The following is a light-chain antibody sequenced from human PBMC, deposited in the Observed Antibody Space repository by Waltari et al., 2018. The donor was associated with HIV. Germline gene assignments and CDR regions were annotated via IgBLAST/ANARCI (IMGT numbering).Light chain of an antibody. V-gene: IGLV1-44*01. CDR3: AARDDSLNVWV. CDR2: SNN. CDR1: TSNVGSNP. J-gene: IGLJ3*02. Sequence: QSFLTQPPSASGTPGRRVVISCSGHTSNVGSNPVNWYRQVPGTAPKLLMFSNNQRTSGVTDRFSGSKSGTSASLAIKGLQSEDEADYYCAARDDSLNVWVFGGGTKLTVL.